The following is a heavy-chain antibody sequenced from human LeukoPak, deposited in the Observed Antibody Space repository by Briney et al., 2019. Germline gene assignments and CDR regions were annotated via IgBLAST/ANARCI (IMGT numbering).Heavy chain of an antibody. CDR3: ARVEASGYDYGAFDY. CDR1: GFTFRSYG. CDR2: IQNDGSNE. Sequence: GGSLRLSCAASGFTFRSYGMHWVRQAPGKGLEWVAYIQNDGSNEQYADSVKGRFSISRDSSKNILYLQMNSLRAEDTAVYYCARVEASGYDYGAFDYWGQGTLVTVSS. V-gene: IGHV3-30*02. D-gene: IGHD5-12*01. J-gene: IGHJ4*02.